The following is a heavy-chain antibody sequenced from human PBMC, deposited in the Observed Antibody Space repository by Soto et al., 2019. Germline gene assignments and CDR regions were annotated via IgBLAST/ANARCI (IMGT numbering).Heavy chain of an antibody. CDR1: GGSISSYY. CDR2: IYYSGST. D-gene: IGHD6-13*01. Sequence: SETLSLTCTVSGGSISSYYWSWIRQPPGKGLEWIGYIYYSGSTNYNPSLKSRVTISVDTSKNQFSLKLSSVTAADTAVYYCAGGIAAATDNWFDPWGQGTLVTVSS. J-gene: IGHJ5*02. CDR3: AGGIAAATDNWFDP. V-gene: IGHV4-59*01.